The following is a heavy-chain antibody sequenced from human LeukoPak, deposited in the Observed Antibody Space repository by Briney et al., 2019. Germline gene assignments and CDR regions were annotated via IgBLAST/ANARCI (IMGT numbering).Heavy chain of an antibody. CDR3: ARGARKGDDYGGFFDY. J-gene: IGHJ4*02. D-gene: IGHD4-23*01. CDR1: GFTFSSYA. CDR2: ISGSGGST. Sequence: GGSLRLSCAASGFTFSSYAMSWVRQAPGQGLEWVSAISGSGGSTYYADSVKGRFTISRDNSKNTLFLQMNSLRAEDTAVYYCARGARKGDDYGGFFDYWGQGTLVTVSS. V-gene: IGHV3-23*01.